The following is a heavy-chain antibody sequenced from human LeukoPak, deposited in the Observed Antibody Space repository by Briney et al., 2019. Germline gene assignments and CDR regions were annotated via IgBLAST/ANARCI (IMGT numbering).Heavy chain of an antibody. CDR3: AKEGDVVVNLSYYFDC. Sequence: GGSLRLSCAVSGFTFSDYAMSWVRQAPGRGLEWVSSFSISGGNTYYADSVKGRFTISRDNSKNMLYLQMNSLRAEDSAVYYCAKEGDVVVNLSYYFDCWGQGTLVTVSS. D-gene: IGHD3-22*01. V-gene: IGHV3-23*01. J-gene: IGHJ4*02. CDR2: FSISGGNT. CDR1: GFTFSDYA.